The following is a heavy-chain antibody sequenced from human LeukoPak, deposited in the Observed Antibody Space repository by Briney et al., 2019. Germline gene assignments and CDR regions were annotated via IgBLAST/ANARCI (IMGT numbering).Heavy chain of an antibody. CDR3: ASTSKYNWFDP. J-gene: IGHJ5*02. D-gene: IGHD2-2*01. CDR1: GYTFTSYG. Sequence: ASVKVSCKASGYTFTSYGISWVRQAPGQGLEWVGWISAYNGNANYAQKLQGRVTMTTDTSTSTAYMELRSLRSDDTAVYYCASTSKYNWFDPWGQGTLVTVSS. CDR2: ISAYNGNA. V-gene: IGHV1-18*01.